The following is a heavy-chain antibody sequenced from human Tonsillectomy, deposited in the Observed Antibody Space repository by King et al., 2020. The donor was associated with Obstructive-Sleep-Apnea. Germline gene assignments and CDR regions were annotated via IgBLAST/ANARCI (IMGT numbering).Heavy chain of an antibody. CDR1: GFTFDAFA. J-gene: IGHJ4*01. CDR2: ITWNGDNA. V-gene: IGHV3-9*01. CDR3: ATVADY. Sequence: VQLVESGGGLVQPGGSLRLSCAGSGFTFDAFAMYWVRQAPGKGLEWVSGITWNGDNAGYADSVRGRFTISRDNAKNSLYLHMTNLRSDDTSMYYCATVADYSGQGTLITVSS.